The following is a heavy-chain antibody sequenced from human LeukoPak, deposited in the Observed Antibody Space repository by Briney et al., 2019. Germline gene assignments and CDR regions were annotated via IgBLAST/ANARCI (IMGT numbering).Heavy chain of an antibody. D-gene: IGHD2-2*01. V-gene: IGHV4-30-4*01. CDR2: IYYSGST. J-gene: IGHJ4*02. Sequence: SQTLSLTCTVSGGSISSGDYYWSWIRQPPGKGLEWIGYIYYSGSTYYNPSLKSRVIISVDTSKNQFSLKLSSVTAADTAVYYCARAPPYGELLSSYYFDYWGQGTLVTVSS. CDR1: GGSISSGDYY. CDR3: ARAPPYGELLSSYYFDY.